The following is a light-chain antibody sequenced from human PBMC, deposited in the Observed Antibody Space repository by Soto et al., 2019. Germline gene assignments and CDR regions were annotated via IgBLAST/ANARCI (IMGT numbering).Light chain of an antibody. Sequence: DIQMTQSPSSLSASVGDRVTITCRASQSISSYLNWYQQKPGKAPKLLIYAASSLQSGVPSRFSGSGSGTDFTLTISSLQPADVATYYCQQSYSTPPMYTFGQGTKLEIK. J-gene: IGKJ2*01. V-gene: IGKV1-39*01. CDR1: QSISSY. CDR2: AAS. CDR3: QQSYSTPPMYT.